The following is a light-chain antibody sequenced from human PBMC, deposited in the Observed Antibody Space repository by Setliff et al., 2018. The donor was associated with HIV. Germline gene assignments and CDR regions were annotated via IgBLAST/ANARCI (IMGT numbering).Light chain of an antibody. Sequence: QSVLTQPASVSGSPGQSITISCTGTSSDVGSYNYVSWYQQHPGKAPKLMISEVSNRPSGVSNRFSGSKSDNTASPTISGLQAEDEADYFCSSFTTTTTLVFGTGTKVTV. CDR2: EVS. J-gene: IGLJ1*01. CDR3: SSFTTTTTLV. CDR1: SSDVGSYNY. V-gene: IGLV2-14*01.